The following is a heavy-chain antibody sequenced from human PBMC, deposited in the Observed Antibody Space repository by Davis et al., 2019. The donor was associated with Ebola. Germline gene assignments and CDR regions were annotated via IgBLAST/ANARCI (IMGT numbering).Heavy chain of an antibody. D-gene: IGHD6-13*01. Sequence: PSETLSLTCGVSGGSFSGYYWSWIRQPPGKGLEWIGEINQSGSTNYNPSLKSRVTISIDTSKNQFSLKLSSVTAADTAVYYCARYGGYSSSWTGINYWGQGTLVTVSS. CDR2: INQSGST. CDR3: ARYGGYSSSWTGINY. CDR1: GGSFSGYY. J-gene: IGHJ4*02. V-gene: IGHV4-34*01.